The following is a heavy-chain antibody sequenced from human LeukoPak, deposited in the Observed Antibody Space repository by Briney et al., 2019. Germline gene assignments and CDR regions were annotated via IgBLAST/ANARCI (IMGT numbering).Heavy chain of an antibody. Sequence: ALSLTCAISGDSVSTNNAAWNWIRQSPSRGLECLGRTYYRSEGYNDYSVSVRSRPTINSDTSKNQYSLQLNSVTPEDTAVYYCAREHQDAFDIWGQGTMVSVSS. CDR1: GDSVSTNNAA. CDR2: TYYRSEGYN. CDR3: AREHQDAFDI. J-gene: IGHJ3*02. V-gene: IGHV6-1*01.